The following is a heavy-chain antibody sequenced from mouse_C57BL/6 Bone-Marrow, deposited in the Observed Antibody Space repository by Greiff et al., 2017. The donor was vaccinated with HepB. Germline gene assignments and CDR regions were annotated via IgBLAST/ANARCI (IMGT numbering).Heavy chain of an antibody. Sequence: QVQLKESGAELARPGASVKMSCKASGYTFTSYTMHWVKQRPGQGLEWIGYINPSSGYTKYNQKFKDKATLTADKSSSTAYMQLSSLTSEDSAVYYCARSSYYGSSYEFAYWGQGTLVTVSA. D-gene: IGHD1-1*01. CDR1: GYTFTSYT. V-gene: IGHV1-4*01. CDR2: INPSSGYT. J-gene: IGHJ3*01. CDR3: ARSSYYGSSYEFAY.